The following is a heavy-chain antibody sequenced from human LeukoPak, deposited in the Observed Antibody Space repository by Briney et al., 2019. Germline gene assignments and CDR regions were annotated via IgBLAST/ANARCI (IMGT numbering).Heavy chain of an antibody. J-gene: IGHJ4*02. CDR2: IWYDGSNK. D-gene: IGHD2-21*02. Sequence: GRSLRLSCAASGFTFNNYGMHWVRQAPGKGLEWVAAIWYDGSNKYYADSVKGRFTISRDNAKNSLYLQMNSLRAEDSAVYFCARDQWRLFDYWGQGTLVAVSS. V-gene: IGHV3-33*01. CDR3: ARDQWRLFDY. CDR1: GFTFNNYG.